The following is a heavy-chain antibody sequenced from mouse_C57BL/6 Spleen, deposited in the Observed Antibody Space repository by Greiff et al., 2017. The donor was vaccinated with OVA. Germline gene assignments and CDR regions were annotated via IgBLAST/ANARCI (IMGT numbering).Heavy chain of an antibody. J-gene: IGHJ1*03. D-gene: IGHD2-3*01. CDR2: IHPNSGST. V-gene: IGHV1-64*01. CDR1: GYTFTSYW. CDR3: ARFGLLRGYFDV. Sequence: VQLQQSGAELVKPGASVKLSCTASGYTFTSYWMHWVKQRPGQGLEWIGMIHPNSGSTNYNEKFKSKATLTVDKSSSTAYMQLSSLTSEDSAVYYCARFGLLRGYFDVWGTGTTVTVSS.